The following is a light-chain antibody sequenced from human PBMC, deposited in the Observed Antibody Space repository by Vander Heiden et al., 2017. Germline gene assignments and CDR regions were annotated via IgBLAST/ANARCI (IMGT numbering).Light chain of an antibody. CDR3: QVWDSISDHLV. CDR2: DDS. Sequence: SYVLNQPPSVAVAAGQTARITCGGDNIGSKSVHWYQQKSGQAPVLVVYDDSDRPSGIPERVSGFNSGNTATLTISRVEAGDEADYYCQVWDSISDHLVFGGGTKLSVL. J-gene: IGLJ2*01. V-gene: IGLV3-21*02. CDR1: NIGSKS.